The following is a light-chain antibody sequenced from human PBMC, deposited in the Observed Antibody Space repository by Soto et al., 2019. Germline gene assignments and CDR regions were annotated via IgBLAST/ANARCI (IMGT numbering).Light chain of an antibody. CDR3: QQDNNWDVV. Sequence: EIVMTQSPATLSVSPGERATLSCRASQSVSSNLAWYQQKPGQAPRLLIYGASTRATGIPARFSGSGSGTEFTLTISSLQSEDFAVYYCQQDNNWDVVFGQGTKVEIK. CDR2: GAS. V-gene: IGKV3-15*01. CDR1: QSVSSN. J-gene: IGKJ1*01.